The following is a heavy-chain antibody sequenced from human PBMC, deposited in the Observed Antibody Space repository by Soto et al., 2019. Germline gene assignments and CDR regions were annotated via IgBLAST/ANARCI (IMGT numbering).Heavy chain of an antibody. CDR1: GFTFSSYW. Sequence: EVQLVESGGGLVQPGGSLRLSCAASGFTFSSYWMHWVRQAPGKGLVWVSRINSDGSSTSYADSVKGRFTISRDNAKNTLYLQMNSLRAEDTAVYYCAREGYSYGYYYYGMDVWGQGTTVTVSS. CDR2: INSDGSST. J-gene: IGHJ6*02. V-gene: IGHV3-74*01. CDR3: AREGYSYGYYYYGMDV. D-gene: IGHD5-18*01.